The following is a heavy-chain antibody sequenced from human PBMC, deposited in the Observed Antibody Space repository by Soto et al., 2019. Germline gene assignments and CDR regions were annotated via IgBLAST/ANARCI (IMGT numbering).Heavy chain of an antibody. D-gene: IGHD3-16*02. CDR1: GGSISSGGYY. Sequence: SETLSLTCTVSGGSISSGGYYWSWIRQPPGKGLEWIGEINHSGSTNYNPSLKSRVTISVDTSKNQFSLKLSSVTAADTAVYYCARGAYYDYVWGSYRGSYFDYWGQGPLVTVS. CDR3: ARGAYYDYVWGSYRGSYFDY. V-gene: IGHV4-39*07. J-gene: IGHJ4*02. CDR2: INHSGST.